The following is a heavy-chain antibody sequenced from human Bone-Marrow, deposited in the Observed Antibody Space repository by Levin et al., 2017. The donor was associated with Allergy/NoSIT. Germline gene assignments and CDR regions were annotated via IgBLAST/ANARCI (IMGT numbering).Heavy chain of an antibody. CDR2: ISTSGSVI. CDR1: GFTFSGYE. Sequence: GGSLRLSCAVSGFTFSGYEMIWVRQAPGKGLEWVSYISTSGSVIFYADSVKGRFTTSRDNAKNSVFLQMNSLRAEDTAVYYCAREGVERWLGHDYWGQGTLVTVSS. V-gene: IGHV3-48*03. D-gene: IGHD6-19*01. CDR3: AREGVERWLGHDY. J-gene: IGHJ4*02.